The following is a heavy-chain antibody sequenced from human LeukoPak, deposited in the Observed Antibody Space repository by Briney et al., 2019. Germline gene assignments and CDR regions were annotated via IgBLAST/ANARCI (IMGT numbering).Heavy chain of an antibody. J-gene: IGHJ4*02. CDR2: MNPNSGNT. D-gene: IGHD3-10*01. CDR1: GYTFTSYD. Sequence: ASVKVSCKASGYTFTSYDINWVRQATGQGLEWMGWMNPNSGNTGYAQKFQGRVTMTRNTSISTAYMELSSLRSEDTAVYYCARTGSGSPPFDYWGQGTLVTVSS. CDR3: ARTGSGSPPFDY. V-gene: IGHV1-8*01.